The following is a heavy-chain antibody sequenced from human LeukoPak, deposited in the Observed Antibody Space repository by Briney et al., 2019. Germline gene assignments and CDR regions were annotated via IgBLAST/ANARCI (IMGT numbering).Heavy chain of an antibody. CDR3: ARVIIGYCSSTSCYTSFDY. CDR2: INHSGST. Sequence: PSETLSLTCAVYGGSFSGYYWSWIRQPPGKGLEWIGEINHSGSTHYNPSLKSRVTISVDTSKNQFSLKLSSVTAADTAVYYCARVIIGYCSSTSCYTSFDYWGQGTLVTVSS. CDR1: GGSFSGYY. V-gene: IGHV4-34*01. D-gene: IGHD2-2*02. J-gene: IGHJ4*02.